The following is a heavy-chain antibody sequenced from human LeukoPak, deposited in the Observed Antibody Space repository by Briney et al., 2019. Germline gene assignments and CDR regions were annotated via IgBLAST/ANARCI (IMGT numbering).Heavy chain of an antibody. CDR3: ARGAYAAAAGFDC. CDR1: GFTFRSFW. Sequence: PGGSLRLSCSASGFTFRSFWTTWVRQAPGKGLELVANIKEDGSDANYVDAVKGRFTISRDNAKDSLYLQMNSVRPEDTAVYYCARGAYAAAAGFDCWGQGTLVSVSS. D-gene: IGHD6-13*01. J-gene: IGHJ4*02. V-gene: IGHV3-7*02. CDR2: IKEDGSDA.